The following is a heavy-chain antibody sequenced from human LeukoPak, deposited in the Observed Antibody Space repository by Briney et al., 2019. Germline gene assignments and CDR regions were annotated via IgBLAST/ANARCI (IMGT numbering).Heavy chain of an antibody. CDR2: IYYTGNT. J-gene: IGHJ4*02. Sequence: SETLSLTCTVSGVSISSSNSYWGWIRQPPGKGLEWIGSIYYTGNTYYNASLKSRVTISIDTSKNQFSLKLSSVTAADTAVYYCARLETSSGSLSYFDYWGQGTLVTVSS. V-gene: IGHV4-39*01. CDR3: ARLETSSGSLSYFDY. D-gene: IGHD6-19*01. CDR1: GVSISSSNSY.